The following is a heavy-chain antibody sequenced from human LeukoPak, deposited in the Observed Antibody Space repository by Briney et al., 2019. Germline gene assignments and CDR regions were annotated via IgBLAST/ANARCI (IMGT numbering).Heavy chain of an antibody. CDR3: ARGPDTSTWYYYYMDV. D-gene: IGHD6-13*01. Sequence: SETLSLTCTVSGDSIDTSSYFWGWIRQPPGKGLEWMGGIYDRGTIYYNPSLKSRVTISVDTSKNQFSLKLSSVTAADTAVYYCARGPDTSTWYYYYMDVWGKGTTVTVSS. J-gene: IGHJ6*03. CDR1: GDSIDTSSYF. V-gene: IGHV4-39*07. CDR2: IYDRGTI.